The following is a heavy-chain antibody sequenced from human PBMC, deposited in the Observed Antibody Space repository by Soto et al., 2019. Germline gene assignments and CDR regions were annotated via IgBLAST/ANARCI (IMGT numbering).Heavy chain of an antibody. J-gene: IGHJ6*02. CDR1: GYSFTSYW. CDR3: ARQMGEYCSGGSCYSPYYYYGMDV. V-gene: IGHV5-51*01. CDR2: IYPGDSDT. Sequence: PGESLKISCKGSGYSFTSYWIGWVRQMPGKGLEWMGIIYPGDSDTRYSPSFQGQVTISADKSISTAYLQWSSLKASDTAMYYCARQMGEYCSGGSCYSPYYYYGMDVWGQGTTVTVSS. D-gene: IGHD2-15*01.